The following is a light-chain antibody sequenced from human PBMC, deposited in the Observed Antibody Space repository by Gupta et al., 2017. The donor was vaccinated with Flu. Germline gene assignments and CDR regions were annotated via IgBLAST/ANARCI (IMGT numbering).Light chain of an antibody. CDR2: AAS. J-gene: IGKJ1*01. Sequence: GDRVTMSCRTNQSITSYLNWYQQKPGKAPKLLIFAASNLQSGVPSRFSGSGSGTEFTLTIHSLQRGDFAAYYCQQSYRAPWTFGQGTTVDIK. V-gene: IGKV1-39*01. CDR3: QQSYRAPWT. CDR1: QSITSY.